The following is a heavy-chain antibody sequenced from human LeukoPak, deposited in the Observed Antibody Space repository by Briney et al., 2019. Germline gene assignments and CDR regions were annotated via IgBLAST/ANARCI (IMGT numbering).Heavy chain of an antibody. CDR1: GFTVSRNY. Sequence: GGSLRLSCAASGFTVSRNYMSWVRQAPGKGLECVSVIYSGGGTYYAAAVKGRFTISRDNSKNTLYLQMNSLRAEDTAVYYCARMGIAAVGAYYFDYWGQGTLVAVSS. V-gene: IGHV3-66*01. D-gene: IGHD6-13*01. J-gene: IGHJ4*02. CDR2: IYSGGGT. CDR3: ARMGIAAVGAYYFDY.